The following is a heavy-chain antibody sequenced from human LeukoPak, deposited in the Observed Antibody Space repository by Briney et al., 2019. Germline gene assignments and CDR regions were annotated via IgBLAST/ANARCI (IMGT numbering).Heavy chain of an antibody. V-gene: IGHV1-69*13. CDR1: GGTFSSYA. Sequence: ASVKVSCKASGGTFSSYAISWVRQAPGQGLEWMGGIIPIFGIANYAQKFQGRVTITADESTSTAYMELSSLRSEDTAVYYCARDRYCSGGSCYSAGWFDPWGQGTLVTVSS. J-gene: IGHJ5*02. CDR3: ARDRYCSGGSCYSAGWFDP. CDR2: IIPIFGIA. D-gene: IGHD2-15*01.